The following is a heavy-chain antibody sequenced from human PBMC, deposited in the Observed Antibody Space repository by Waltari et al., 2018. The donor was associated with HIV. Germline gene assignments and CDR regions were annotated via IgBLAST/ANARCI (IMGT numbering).Heavy chain of an antibody. CDR3: ARGYYYGSGNYFSRIDY. J-gene: IGHJ4*02. V-gene: IGHV5-51*03. CDR1: GYRFTSYW. D-gene: IGHD3-10*01. Sequence: EVQLVQSGAEVKKPGESLKISCEGSGYRFTSYWIGWVRQMPGKGLEWMGILYPGDSDTRYSPSFQGQVTISADKSISTAYLQWSRLKASDSAMYYCARGYYYGSGNYFSRIDYWGQGTLVTVSS. CDR2: LYPGDSDT.